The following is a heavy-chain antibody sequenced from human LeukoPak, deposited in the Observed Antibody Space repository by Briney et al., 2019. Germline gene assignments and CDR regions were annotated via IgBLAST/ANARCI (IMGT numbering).Heavy chain of an antibody. CDR2: ISAYNGNT. J-gene: IGHJ4*02. Sequence: ASVKVSCKASGYTFTSYGISSVRQAPGQGLEWMGWISAYNGNTNYAQKLQGRVTMTTDTSTSTAYMELRSLRSDDTAVYYCARVVILEQQLPYFDYWGQGTLVTVSS. CDR1: GYTFTSYG. V-gene: IGHV1-18*01. CDR3: ARVVILEQQLPYFDY. D-gene: IGHD6-13*01.